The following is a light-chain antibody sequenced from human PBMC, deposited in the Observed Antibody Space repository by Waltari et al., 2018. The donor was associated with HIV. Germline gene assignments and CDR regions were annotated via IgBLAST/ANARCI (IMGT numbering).Light chain of an antibody. CDR3: QSADSTGSYPDV. CDR2: KDN. V-gene: IGLV3-25*03. Sequence: SYELTQPPSVSVSPGQTARITCSGDALPKQYAYWYQQTPGQAPLLVIYKDNERPSGIPERFSGSSSGTTVTLTSSGVHTEDEADYYCQSADSTGSYPDVFGTGTKVTVL. CDR1: ALPKQY. J-gene: IGLJ1*01.